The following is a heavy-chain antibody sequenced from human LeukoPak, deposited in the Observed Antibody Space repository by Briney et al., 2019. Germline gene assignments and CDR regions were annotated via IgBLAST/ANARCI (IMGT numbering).Heavy chain of an antibody. Sequence: GGSLRLSCEDSGFTFRSYEMNWVRQAPGKGLEWVSSISSSSSYIYYADSVKGRFTISRDNAKNSLCLQMNSLRAEDTAVYYCARDPYDSSGFRDAFDIWGQGTMVTVSS. CDR3: ARDPYDSSGFRDAFDI. CDR1: GFTFRSYE. V-gene: IGHV3-21*01. J-gene: IGHJ3*02. CDR2: ISSSSSYI. D-gene: IGHD3-22*01.